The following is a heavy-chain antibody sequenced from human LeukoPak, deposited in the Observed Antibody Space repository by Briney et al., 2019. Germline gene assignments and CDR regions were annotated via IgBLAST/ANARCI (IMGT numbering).Heavy chain of an antibody. J-gene: IGHJ4*02. V-gene: IGHV7-4-1*02. CDR3: ARGTCSGGSCSYAY. CDR1: GNTFTRYG. Sequence: GASLKVSCKASGNTFTRYGMNWVRQAPGQGLEWMGWINTNTGNPTYAQGFTGRFVFSLDTSVSTAYLHISSLKAEDTAVYYCARGTCSGGSCSYAYWGQGTLVTVSS. D-gene: IGHD2-15*01. CDR2: INTNTGNP.